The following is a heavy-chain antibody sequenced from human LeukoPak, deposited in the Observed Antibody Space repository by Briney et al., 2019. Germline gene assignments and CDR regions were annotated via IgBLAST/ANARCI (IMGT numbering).Heavy chain of an antibody. V-gene: IGHV4-59*12. CDR3: ASYSNGTDY. CDR1: GGSISSYY. J-gene: IGHJ4*02. CDR2: IYYSGST. Sequence: PSETLSLTCTVSGGSISSYYWSWIRQPPGKELEWIGYIYYSGSTNYNPSLKSRVTISVDTSKNQFSLKLSSVTAADTAVYYCASYSNGTDYWGQGTLVTVSS. D-gene: IGHD2/OR15-2a*01.